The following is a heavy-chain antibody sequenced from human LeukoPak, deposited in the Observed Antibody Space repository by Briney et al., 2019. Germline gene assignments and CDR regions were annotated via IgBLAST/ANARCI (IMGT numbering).Heavy chain of an antibody. V-gene: IGHV3-48*04. J-gene: IGHJ4*02. Sequence: GGSLRLSCAASGFTFSRLAMTWVRQAPGKGLEWVSYISSGGSTKYYADSVKGRFTISRDNAKNSLYLQMNSLRAEDTAVYYCASRSSGWSQPIDYWGQGTLVTVSS. CDR3: ASRSSGWSQPIDY. CDR1: GFTFSRLA. D-gene: IGHD6-19*01. CDR2: ISSGGSTK.